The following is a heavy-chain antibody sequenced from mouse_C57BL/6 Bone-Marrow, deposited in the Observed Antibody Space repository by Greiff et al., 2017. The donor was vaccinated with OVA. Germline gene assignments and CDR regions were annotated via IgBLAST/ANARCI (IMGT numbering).Heavy chain of an antibody. V-gene: IGHV1-82*01. D-gene: IGHD1-3*01. CDR1: GYAFSSSW. CDR2: IYPGDGDT. CDR3: ERCAKWSRGFAY. Sequence: QVQLKQSGPELVKPGASVKFSCKASGYAFSSSWMNWVKQRPGKGLEWIGRIYPGDGDTNYNGKFKGKATLTADKSSSTANMQLSSLTSENSAVTFCERCAKWSRGFAYWGQGTLVTVSA. J-gene: IGHJ3*01.